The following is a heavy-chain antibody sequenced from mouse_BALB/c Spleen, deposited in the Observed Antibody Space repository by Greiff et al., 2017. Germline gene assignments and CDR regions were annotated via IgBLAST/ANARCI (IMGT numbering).Heavy chain of an antibody. V-gene: IGHV1-7*01. Sequence: VKLQESGAELAKPGASVKMSCKASGYTFTSYWMHWVKQRPGQGLEWIGYINPSTGYTEYNQKFKDKATLTADKSSSTAYMQLSSLTSEDSAVYYCARGRYGNAWFAYWGQGTLVTVSA. D-gene: IGHD2-1*01. CDR3: ARGRYGNAWFAY. J-gene: IGHJ3*01. CDR1: GYTFTSYW. CDR2: INPSTGYT.